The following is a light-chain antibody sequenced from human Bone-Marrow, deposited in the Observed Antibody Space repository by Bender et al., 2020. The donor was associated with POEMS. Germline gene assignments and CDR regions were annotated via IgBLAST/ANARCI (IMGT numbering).Light chain of an antibody. J-gene: IGLJ1*01. CDR2: DVS. CDR1: SSDVGGYNY. Sequence: QSALTQPASVSGSPGQSINISCTGTSSDVGGYNYVSWYQHHPGKAPKLMIYDVSHRPSGVSNRFSGSKSGNTASLTISGLQAEDEADYYCSSFTGSSTLYVFGSGTTVTVL. CDR3: SSFTGSSTLYV. V-gene: IGLV2-14*01.